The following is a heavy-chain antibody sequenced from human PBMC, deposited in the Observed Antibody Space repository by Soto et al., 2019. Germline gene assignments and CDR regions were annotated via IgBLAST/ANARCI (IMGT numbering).Heavy chain of an antibody. Sequence: SETLSLTCAVYGGSFSGYYWSWIRQPPGKGLEWIGEINHSGSTNYNPSLKSRVTISVDTSKNQFSLKLSSVTAADTAVYYCARDSGTYYDFWSGTRGNWFDPWGQGTLVTVS. CDR2: INHSGST. CDR1: GGSFSGYY. J-gene: IGHJ5*02. V-gene: IGHV4-34*01. CDR3: ARDSGTYYDFWSGTRGNWFDP. D-gene: IGHD3-3*01.